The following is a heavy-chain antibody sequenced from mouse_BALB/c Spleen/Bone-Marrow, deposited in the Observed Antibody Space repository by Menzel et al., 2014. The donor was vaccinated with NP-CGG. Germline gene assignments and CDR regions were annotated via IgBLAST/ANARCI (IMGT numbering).Heavy chain of an antibody. CDR3: ARRFFAY. V-gene: IGHV1-14*01. CDR2: INPYNDGT. CDR1: GYTFTSYV. Sequence: EVQGVESGPELVKPGASVKMSCKASGYTFTSYVMHWVKQKPGRGLEWIGYINPYNDGTKYNEKFKGKATLTSDKSSSTAYMEPSSLTSEDSAVYYCARRFFAYWGQGTLVTVSA. J-gene: IGHJ3*01.